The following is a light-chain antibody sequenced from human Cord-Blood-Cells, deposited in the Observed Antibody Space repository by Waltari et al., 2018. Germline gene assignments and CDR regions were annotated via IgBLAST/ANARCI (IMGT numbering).Light chain of an antibody. J-gene: IGKJ4*01. CDR2: AAS. Sequence: DIQMTQSPSSLSASVGDRVTITCRASQIISSYLNWYQQKPGKAPKLLIYAASSLQSGVPSRFSGRGSGTDFTLTISSLQPEDFATYYCQQSYSTPLTFGGGTKVEIK. CDR3: QQSYSTPLT. V-gene: IGKV1-39*01. CDR1: QIISSY.